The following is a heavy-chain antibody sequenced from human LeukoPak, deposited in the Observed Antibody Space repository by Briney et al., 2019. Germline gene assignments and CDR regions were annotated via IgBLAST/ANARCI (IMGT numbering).Heavy chain of an antibody. J-gene: IGHJ4*02. D-gene: IGHD5-12*01. V-gene: IGHV3-23*01. Sequence: PGGSLRLSCAASGLVFGKYAMAWVRQAPGKGLECVSIISDDSRFTYYLDSVKGRSTIFRDNSKNTLYLHMNSLKAEDTAVYYCAKGRCSGPGCDSFDYWGQGALVTVSS. CDR3: AKGRCSGPGCDSFDY. CDR2: ISDDSRFT. CDR1: GLVFGKYA.